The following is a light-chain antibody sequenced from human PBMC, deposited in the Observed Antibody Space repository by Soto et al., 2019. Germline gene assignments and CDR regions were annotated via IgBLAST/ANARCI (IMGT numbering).Light chain of an antibody. Sequence: DIVMTQSPLSLPATPGEPASISCRSSQSLLHSNGYNYLDWYLQKPGQSPQLLIYLGSNRASGVPDRFSGSGSGTDVTLKISRVEAEDVGVYYCMQALQTPWTFGQGTKVEIK. J-gene: IGKJ1*01. CDR1: QSLLHSNGYNY. CDR3: MQALQTPWT. V-gene: IGKV2-28*01. CDR2: LGS.